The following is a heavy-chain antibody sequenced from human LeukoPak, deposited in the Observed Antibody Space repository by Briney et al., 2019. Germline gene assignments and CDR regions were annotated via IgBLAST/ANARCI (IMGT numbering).Heavy chain of an antibody. Sequence: SKTLSLTCTVSGGSISSNYWSWVRQPPAKGLEWIGYIYYSGSTNYNPSLTSRVAISVDTSKNQFSLKLSSVTAADTAVYYCAREGGRYYYDSSGYRFWGQGTLVTVSS. CDR2: IYYSGST. D-gene: IGHD3-22*01. V-gene: IGHV4-59*01. CDR1: GGSISSNY. J-gene: IGHJ4*02. CDR3: AREGGRYYYDSSGYRF.